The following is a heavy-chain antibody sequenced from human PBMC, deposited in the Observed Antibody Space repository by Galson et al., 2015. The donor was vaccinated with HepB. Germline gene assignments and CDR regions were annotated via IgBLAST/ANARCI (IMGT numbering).Heavy chain of an antibody. Sequence: SLRLSCAASGFTFRNYGMHWVRQAPGKGLEWVAVVASDGSNKDYADSVKGRFTISRDNFKDTLYLQVNSLRTEDTAIYYYVKELGPWRHFDYWGRGTPVIVSS. D-gene: IGHD1-1*01. CDR2: VASDGSNK. V-gene: IGHV3-30*18. CDR3: VKELGPWRHFDY. J-gene: IGHJ4*02. CDR1: GFTFRNYG.